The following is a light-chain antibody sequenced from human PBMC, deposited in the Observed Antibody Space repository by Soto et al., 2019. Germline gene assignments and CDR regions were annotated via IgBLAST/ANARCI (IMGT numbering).Light chain of an antibody. J-gene: IGLJ1*01. V-gene: IGLV2-8*01. Sequence: QSALTQPASVSGSPGQSITIPCSGRSSDLGGLNYVSWYQQHPGKVPKLIIYEVTLRPSGVPDRFSGSKSGNTASLTVSGLQADDEADYYCSAYAGSNTFVFGTGTKLTVL. CDR1: SSDLGGLNY. CDR2: EVT. CDR3: SAYAGSNTFV.